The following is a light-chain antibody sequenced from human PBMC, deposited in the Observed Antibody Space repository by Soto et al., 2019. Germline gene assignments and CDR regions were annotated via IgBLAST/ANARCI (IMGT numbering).Light chain of an antibody. CDR1: EDISHY. V-gene: IGKV1-27*01. Sequence: DIQMTQSPSSLSASVGDKVTITCRASEDISHYLAWYQQKPGKVPSLLIFAASKLHSEVPSRFSGSGSGTDFTLTISSLQPDDAATYYCQKYSQAPLTFGGGTKVEIK. J-gene: IGKJ4*01. CDR2: AAS. CDR3: QKYSQAPLT.